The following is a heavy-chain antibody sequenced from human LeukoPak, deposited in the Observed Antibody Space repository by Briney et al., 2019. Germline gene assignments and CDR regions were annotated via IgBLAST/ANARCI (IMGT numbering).Heavy chain of an antibody. CDR1: GYTFTSYA. CDR3: ARDDVAVAGPNYGMDV. D-gene: IGHD6-19*01. V-gene: IGHV1-3*01. Sequence: GASVKVSCKASGYTFTSYAMHWVRQAPGQRLEWMGWINAGNGNTKYSQRFQGRVTITRDTSASTAYMELSSLRSEDTAVYYCARDDVAVAGPNYGMDVWGQGTTVTVSS. J-gene: IGHJ6*02. CDR2: INAGNGNT.